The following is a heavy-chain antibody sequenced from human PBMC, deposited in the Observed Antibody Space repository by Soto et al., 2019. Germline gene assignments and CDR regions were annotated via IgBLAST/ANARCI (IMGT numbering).Heavy chain of an antibody. V-gene: IGHV3-23*01. CDR1: EFSFSSYA. CDR3: GKGQNWNFYDSGGYSVLVLDH. J-gene: IGHJ4*01. Sequence: GGSLRLSCAASEFSFSSYAMSWVRQAPGKGLEWVSGILSSGGCTYYADSVKGRFTISRDNSKNELYLQMNSLRAEDTAVYYCGKGQNWNFYDSGGYSVLVLDHWRHGSLVTVSS. CDR2: ILSSGGCT. D-gene: IGHD3-22*01.